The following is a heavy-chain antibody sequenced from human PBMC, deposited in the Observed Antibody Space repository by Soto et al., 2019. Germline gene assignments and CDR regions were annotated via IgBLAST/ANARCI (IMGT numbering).Heavy chain of an antibody. V-gene: IGHV4-59*08. D-gene: IGHD3-16*01. Sequence: QVQLQESGPGLVKPSENLSLTCIVSGASISRDHWNWVRQPPGKGLEWIGEYSGRTNYNPSLKGQETISVDKLKIQFSLKLTSVPSADTGVYFCATYMSGGGGRGHWGQGTLVTVSS. CDR2: EYSGRT. CDR1: GASISRDH. J-gene: IGHJ4*02. CDR3: ATYMSGGGGRGH.